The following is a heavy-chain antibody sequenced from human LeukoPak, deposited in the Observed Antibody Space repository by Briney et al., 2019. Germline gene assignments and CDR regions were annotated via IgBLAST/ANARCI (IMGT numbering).Heavy chain of an antibody. CDR2: INPSGGST. V-gene: IGHV1-46*01. J-gene: IGHJ6*02. D-gene: IGHD6-13*01. CDR3: ASTILGQQLAPNYYYYGMDV. Sequence: ASVKVSCKASGYTFTSYYMHWVRQAPGQGLEWMGIINPSGGSTSYAQKFQGRVTMTRDTSTSTVYMELSSLRSEDTAVYYCASTILGQQLAPNYYYYGMDVWGQGTTVTVSS. CDR1: GYTFTSYY.